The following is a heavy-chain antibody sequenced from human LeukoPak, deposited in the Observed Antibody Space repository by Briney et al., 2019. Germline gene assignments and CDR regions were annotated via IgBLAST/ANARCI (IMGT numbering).Heavy chain of an antibody. CDR2: IKSKTDGGTA. CDR3: APPRNCFDP. J-gene: IGHJ5*02. CDR1: GFTFSDEW. V-gene: IGHV3-15*01. D-gene: IGHD2-15*01. Sequence: GGSLRLSCAASGFTFSDEWMNWVRQAPGKGLEWVGHIKSKTDGGTADYAAPVKGRFTISRDDSRNTLFLQMNSLRTEDTAVYYCAPPRNCFDPWGQGTLVTVSS.